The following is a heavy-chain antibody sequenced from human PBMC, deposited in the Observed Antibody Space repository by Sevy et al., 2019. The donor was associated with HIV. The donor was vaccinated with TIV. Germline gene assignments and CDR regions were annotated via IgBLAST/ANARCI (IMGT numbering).Heavy chain of an antibody. Sequence: GGSLRLSCAVSGFTFSSYGMSWVRQAPGKGLEWVSSISGSGGITYYADSVKGRFTFSRDNSKNTLYLQMNSLRTEDTAVYYCAKDGAYGGDFEHFQHWGQGTLVTVSS. CDR3: AKDGAYGGDFEHFQH. D-gene: IGHD2-21*02. V-gene: IGHV3-23*01. J-gene: IGHJ1*01. CDR1: GFTFSSYG. CDR2: ISGSGGIT.